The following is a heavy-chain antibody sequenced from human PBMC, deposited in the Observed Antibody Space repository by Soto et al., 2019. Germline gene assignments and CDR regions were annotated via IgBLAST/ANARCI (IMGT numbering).Heavy chain of an antibody. V-gene: IGHV5-51*01. J-gene: IGHJ4*02. CDR1: GYSFTSYW. CDR2: IYPGDSDT. CDR3: ARQDFKVDDILTGYYVY. Sequence: VESLKISCKGSGYSFTSYWIGWVRQMPGKGLEWMGIIYPGDSDTRYSPSFQGQVTISADKSISTAYLQWSSLKASDTAMYYCARQDFKVDDILTGYYVYWGQGTLVTVSS. D-gene: IGHD3-9*01.